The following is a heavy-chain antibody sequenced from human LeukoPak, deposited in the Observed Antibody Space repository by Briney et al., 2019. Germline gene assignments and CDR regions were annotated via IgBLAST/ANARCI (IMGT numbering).Heavy chain of an antibody. CDR1: GFTFSSYG. Sequence: GGSLRLSCAASGFTFSSYGMHWVRQAPGKGLEWVAFIRYDGSNKYYADSVKGRFTISRDDSKNTAYLQMNSLKTEDTAVYYCTRQVGLRFLEWLPTDVWGKGTTVTVSS. J-gene: IGHJ6*04. V-gene: IGHV3-30*02. CDR2: IRYDGSNK. D-gene: IGHD3-3*01. CDR3: TRQVGLRFLEWLPTDV.